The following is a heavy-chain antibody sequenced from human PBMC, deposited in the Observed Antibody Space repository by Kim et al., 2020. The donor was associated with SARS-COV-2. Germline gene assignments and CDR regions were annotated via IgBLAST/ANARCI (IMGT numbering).Heavy chain of an antibody. D-gene: IGHD3-10*01. CDR3: ARDRGFMDWFDP. J-gene: IGHJ5*02. Sequence: YYADSWKSRFTISRHNSKNTLYLQMNSLRAEDTAVYYCARDRGFMDWFDPWGQGTLVTVSS. V-gene: IGHV3-53*04.